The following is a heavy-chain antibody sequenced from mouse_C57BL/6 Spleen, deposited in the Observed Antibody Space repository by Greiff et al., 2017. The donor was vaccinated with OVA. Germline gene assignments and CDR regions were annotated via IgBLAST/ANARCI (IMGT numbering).Heavy chain of an antibody. CDR2: IYPGSGNT. CDR3: ARGDYYGSSPSYAMDY. J-gene: IGHJ4*01. Sequence: LQESGAELVRPGASVKLSCKASGYTFTDYYINWVKQRPGQGLEWIARIYPGSGNTYYNEKFKGKATLTAEKSSSTAYMQLSSLTAEDSAVYFCARGDYYGSSPSYAMDYWGQGTSVTVSS. CDR1: GYTFTDYY. D-gene: IGHD1-1*01. V-gene: IGHV1-76*01.